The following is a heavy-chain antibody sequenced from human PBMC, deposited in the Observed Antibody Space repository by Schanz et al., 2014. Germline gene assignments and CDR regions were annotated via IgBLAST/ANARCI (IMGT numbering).Heavy chain of an antibody. D-gene: IGHD6-6*01. CDR3: ARAPPPYSSSPYYWYYGMDV. V-gene: IGHV3-11*01. CDR2: ISNSGYTI. J-gene: IGHJ6*02. CDR1: GFTFSDYY. Sequence: QVQLVESGGGLVKPGGSLRLSCAASGFTFSDYYMNWIRQAPGKGLEWVSYISNSGYTIYYADSVKGRFTISRDNAKNSLYLQMNTWRAEATAVYYWARAPPPYSSSPYYWYYGMDVWGQGTTVTVSS.